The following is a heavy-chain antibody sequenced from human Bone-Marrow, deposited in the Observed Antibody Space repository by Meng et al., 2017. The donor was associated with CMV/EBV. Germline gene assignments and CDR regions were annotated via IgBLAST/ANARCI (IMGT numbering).Heavy chain of an antibody. CDR3: ARDHWTTMVRGVTAYYYYYGMDV. V-gene: IGHV3-33*01. Sequence: GESLKISCAASGFTFSSYGMHWVRQAPGKGLEWVAVIWYDGSNKYYADSVKGRFTISRDNPKNTLYLQMNSLRAEDTAVYYCARDHWTTMVRGVTAYYYYYGMDVWGQGTTVTVSS. J-gene: IGHJ6*02. D-gene: IGHD3-10*01. CDR2: IWYDGSNK. CDR1: GFTFSSYG.